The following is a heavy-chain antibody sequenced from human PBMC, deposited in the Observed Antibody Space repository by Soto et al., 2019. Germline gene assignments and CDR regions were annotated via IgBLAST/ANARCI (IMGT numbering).Heavy chain of an antibody. Sequence: GGCLRLSCAASGFTFNNYWMTWVRQAPGRGLEWVANIKQDGIEKYYVDSVKGRFTISRDNAKNSLYLQMNSLRAEDTAVYYCASRPPSVKYYGVFDYWGQGTLVPVSS. D-gene: IGHD3-3*01. CDR2: IKQDGIEK. CDR3: ASRPPSVKYYGVFDY. J-gene: IGHJ4*02. V-gene: IGHV3-7*03. CDR1: GFTFNNYW.